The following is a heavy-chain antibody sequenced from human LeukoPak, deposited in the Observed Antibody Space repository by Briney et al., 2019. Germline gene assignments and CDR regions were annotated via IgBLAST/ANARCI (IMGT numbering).Heavy chain of an antibody. CDR3: ARDHSVWGSYDY. D-gene: IGHD3-16*01. CDR2: ISSSGSTI. J-gene: IGHJ4*02. CDR1: GFTFSDYY. V-gene: IGHV3-11*01. Sequence: GGSLRLSRAASGFTFSDYYMSSIRQAPGKGLEWVSYISSSGSTIYYADSVKGRFTISRDNAKNSLYLQMNSLRAEDTAVYYCARDHSVWGSYDYWGQGTLVTVSS.